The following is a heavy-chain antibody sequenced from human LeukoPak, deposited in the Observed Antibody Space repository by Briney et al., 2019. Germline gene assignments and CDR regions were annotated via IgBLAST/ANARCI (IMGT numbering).Heavy chain of an antibody. CDR2: INHSGST. Sequence: PPETLSLTCAVYGGSSCGYYWSSVRQPPRKGLEWIGEINHSGSTNYNPSLKTRVTISVDTSKNQFSLKLSSVTAADTAVYYCARVVAVAGNYYYYYYYMDVWGKGTTVTVSS. J-gene: IGHJ6*03. D-gene: IGHD6-19*01. V-gene: IGHV4-34*01. CDR3: ARVVAVAGNYYYYYYYMDV. CDR1: GGSSCGYY.